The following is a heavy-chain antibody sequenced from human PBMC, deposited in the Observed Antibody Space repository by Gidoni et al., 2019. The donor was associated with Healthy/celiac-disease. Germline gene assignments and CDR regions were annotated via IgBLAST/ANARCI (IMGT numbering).Heavy chain of an antibody. J-gene: IGHJ5*02. V-gene: IGHV4-61*02. CDR2: IYTSGST. CDR3: ARERQLVLGGWFDP. CDR1: GGSISSGSYY. D-gene: IGHD6-13*01. Sequence: GQLQESGPGLVKPSQTLSLTCTVSGGSISSGSYYWSWIRQPAGKGLEWIGRIYTSGSTNYNPSLKSRVTISVDTSKNQFSLKLSSVTAADTAVYYCARERQLVLGGWFDPWGQGTLVTVSS.